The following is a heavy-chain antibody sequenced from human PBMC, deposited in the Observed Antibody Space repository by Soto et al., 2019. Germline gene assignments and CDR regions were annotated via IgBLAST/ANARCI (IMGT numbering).Heavy chain of an antibody. V-gene: IGHV3-30-3*01. Sequence: QVQLVESGGGVVQPGRSLRLSCAASGFTFSSYAMHWVRQAPGKGLEWVAVISYDGSNKYYADSVKGRFTISRDNSKNTLYMQMTSLRDEDTAVYYCAADTAMAVYWGQGTLVTVSS. CDR3: AADTAMAVY. CDR2: ISYDGSNK. J-gene: IGHJ4*02. CDR1: GFTFSSYA. D-gene: IGHD5-18*01.